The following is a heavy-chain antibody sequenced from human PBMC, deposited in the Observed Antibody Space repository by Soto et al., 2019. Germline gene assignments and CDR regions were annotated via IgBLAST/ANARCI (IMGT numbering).Heavy chain of an antibody. CDR1: GGTFSSYA. V-gene: IGHV1-69*12. D-gene: IGHD3-3*01. CDR3: ARDYDFWSGYGPNGMDV. Sequence: QVQLVQSGAEVKKPGSSVKVSCKASGGTFSSYAISWVRQAPGQGLEWMGGIIPIFGTANYAQKFRGRVTITADESTSTAYMELSSLRSEDTAVYYCARDYDFWSGYGPNGMDVWGQGTTVTVSS. CDR2: IIPIFGTA. J-gene: IGHJ6*02.